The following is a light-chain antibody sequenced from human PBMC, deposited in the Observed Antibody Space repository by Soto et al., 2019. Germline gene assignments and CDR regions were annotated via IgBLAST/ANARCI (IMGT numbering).Light chain of an antibody. J-gene: IGKJ5*01. CDR1: QSVGSSY. CDR3: QQRSNWPTT. V-gene: IGKV3-11*01. Sequence: EIVLTQSPATLSLSPGERATLSCRASQSVGSSYLAWYQQRPGQAPRLLIYDASNRATGIPARFSGSGSGTDFTLTISSLEPEDFAVYYCQQRSNWPTTFGQGTRLE. CDR2: DAS.